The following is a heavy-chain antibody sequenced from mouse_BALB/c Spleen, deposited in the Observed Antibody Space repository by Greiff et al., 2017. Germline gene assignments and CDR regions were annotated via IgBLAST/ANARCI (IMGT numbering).Heavy chain of an antibody. Sequence: QVQLKQSGAELAKPGASVKMSCKASGYTFTSYWMHWVKQRPGQGLEWIGYINPSTGYTEYNQKFKDKATLTADKSSSTAYMQLSSLTSEDSAVYYCARSQYYGTPFAYWGQGTLVTVSA. D-gene: IGHD1-1*01. CDR3: ARSQYYGTPFAY. V-gene: IGHV1-7*01. CDR2: INPSTGYT. CDR1: GYTFTSYW. J-gene: IGHJ3*01.